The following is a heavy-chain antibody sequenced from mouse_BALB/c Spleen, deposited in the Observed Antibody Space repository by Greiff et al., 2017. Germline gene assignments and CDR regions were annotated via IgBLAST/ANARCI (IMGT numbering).Heavy chain of an antibody. CDR1: GFTFSSFG. D-gene: IGHD2-1*01. V-gene: IGHV5-17*02. Sequence: EVMLVESGGGLVKPGGSLKLSCAASGFTFSSFGMHWVRQAPEKGLEWVAYISSGSSTIYYADTVKGRFTISRDNPKNTLFLQMTSLRSEDTAMYYCARGGNYLYYYAMDYWGQGTSVTVSS. CDR2: ISSGSSTI. J-gene: IGHJ4*01. CDR3: ARGGNYLYYYAMDY.